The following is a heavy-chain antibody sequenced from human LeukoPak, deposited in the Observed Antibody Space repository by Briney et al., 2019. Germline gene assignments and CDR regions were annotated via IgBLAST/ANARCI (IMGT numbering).Heavy chain of an antibody. CDR3: VRDNVVVPAAIRGYYYYMDV. Sequence: AGSLSLSCAASGFTFSDYYMSWLRQAPGKGLERDSYISSSGSTIYYADSVKGRVTHSRDNAKNSLYLQMDSLRAEDTAVYYCVRDNVVVPAAIRGYYYYMDVWGKGTTVTVSS. J-gene: IGHJ6*03. V-gene: IGHV3-11*01. D-gene: IGHD2-2*02. CDR2: ISSSGSTI. CDR1: GFTFSDYY.